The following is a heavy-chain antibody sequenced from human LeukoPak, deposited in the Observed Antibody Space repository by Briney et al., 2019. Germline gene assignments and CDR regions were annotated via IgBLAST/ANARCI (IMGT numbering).Heavy chain of an antibody. Sequence: PGGSLRLSCAASGFIFRSNWMHWVRQAPGKGLVWVSRINEDGSTTNHADSVKGRFTISRDNVKNTLYMEMNSLRAEDTAGYYCVRDLGGRSGHWGQGTLVTVSS. CDR1: GFIFRSNW. D-gene: IGHD1-26*01. V-gene: IGHV3-74*01. CDR3: VRDLGGRSGH. J-gene: IGHJ4*02. CDR2: INEDGSTT.